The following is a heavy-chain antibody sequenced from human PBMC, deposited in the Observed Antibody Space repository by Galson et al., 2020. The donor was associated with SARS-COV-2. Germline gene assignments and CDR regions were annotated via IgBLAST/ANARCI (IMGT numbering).Heavy chain of an antibody. V-gene: IGHV1-2*02. CDR3: ARNGGGLGY. Sequence: VKVSCKASGYTFIDNSLVWVRQAPGQGLDWMGWINPKSGDTNYAQTFQGRVTLTRDTSIGTAYMELSGLTSDDTAVYYCARNGGGLGYWGQGTLVTVSS. CDR1: GYTFIDNS. J-gene: IGHJ4*02. CDR2: INPKSGDT.